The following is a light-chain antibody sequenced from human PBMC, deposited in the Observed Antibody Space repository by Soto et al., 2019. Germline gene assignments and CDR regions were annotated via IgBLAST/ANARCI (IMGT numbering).Light chain of an antibody. Sequence: DIQMTHSPSSLSASVGDRVTITCRASQSIAGYLSWYQQKPGKARKLLIYDASSLESGVQSSVSGSGSGTEFTLTIRSLQPDDFATYYCQQYNTFWTCGPGTKVDI. CDR2: DAS. CDR1: QSIAGY. V-gene: IGKV1-5*01. CDR3: QQYNTFWT. J-gene: IGKJ1*01.